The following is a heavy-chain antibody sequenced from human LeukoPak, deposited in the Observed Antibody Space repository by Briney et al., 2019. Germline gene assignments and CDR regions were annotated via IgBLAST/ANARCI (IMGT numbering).Heavy chain of an antibody. CDR1: GGTFSSYA. Sequence: SVKVSYKASGGTFSSYAISWVRQAPGQGLEWMGGIIPIFGTANYAQKFQGRVTITADESTSTAYMELSSLRSEDTAVYYCARENIVVVPAAMVYYYMDVWGKGTTVTVSS. CDR2: IIPIFGTA. V-gene: IGHV1-69*01. J-gene: IGHJ6*03. D-gene: IGHD2-2*01. CDR3: ARENIVVVPAAMVYYYMDV.